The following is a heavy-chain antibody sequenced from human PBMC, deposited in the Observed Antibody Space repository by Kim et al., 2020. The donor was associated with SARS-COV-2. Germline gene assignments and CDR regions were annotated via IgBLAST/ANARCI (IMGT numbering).Heavy chain of an antibody. V-gene: IGHV1-2*02. Sequence: ASVKVSCKASGYTFTGYYMHWVRQAPGQGLEWMGWISPNSGDTDYAQEFQGRVTMTRDTSISTAYMELSRLRSDDTAVYYCAGEPRWGSSLNYFDYWGQGTLVTVSS. CDR1: GYTFTGYY. CDR2: ISPNSGDT. CDR3: AGEPRWGSSLNYFDY. J-gene: IGHJ4*02. D-gene: IGHD6-13*01.